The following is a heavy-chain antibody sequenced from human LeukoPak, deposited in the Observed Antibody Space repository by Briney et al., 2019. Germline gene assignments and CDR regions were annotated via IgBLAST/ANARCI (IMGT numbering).Heavy chain of an antibody. J-gene: IGHJ4*02. CDR1: GGSISSSSYY. V-gene: IGHV4-39*07. CDR3: ARYYYDSSGYSFDY. Sequence: PSETPSLTCTVSGGSISSSSYYWGWIRQPPGKGLEWIGSIYYSGSTYYNPSLKSRVTISVGTSKNQFSLKLSSVTAADTAVYYCARYYYDSSGYSFDYWGQGTLVTVSS. D-gene: IGHD3-22*01. CDR2: IYYSGST.